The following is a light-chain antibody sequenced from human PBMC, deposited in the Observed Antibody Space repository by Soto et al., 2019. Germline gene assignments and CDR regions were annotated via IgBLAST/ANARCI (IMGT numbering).Light chain of an antibody. CDR2: DAY. V-gene: IGKV3-15*01. CDR3: QQYNSWPPIT. CDR1: ESVSRN. Sequence: EVAMTQSPATLSVSPGERATLSCRASESVSRNLAWYQQKPGQAPRLIIYDAYTRATGIPDTFSGGGSGTEFTLTISSLQSEDFVVYYCQQYNSWPPITCGQGTRLEIK. J-gene: IGKJ5*01.